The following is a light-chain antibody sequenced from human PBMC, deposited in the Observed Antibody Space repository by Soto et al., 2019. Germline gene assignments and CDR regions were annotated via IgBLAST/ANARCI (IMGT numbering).Light chain of an antibody. CDR1: SGHSSDI. V-gene: IGLV4-60*03. CDR3: ETWDSNTRV. J-gene: IGLJ2*01. CDR2: LEGSGSY. Sequence: QLVLTQSSSASASLGSSVKLTCTLSSGHSSDIIAWQQQQPGKAPRYLMKLEGSGSYNKGSGVPDRFSGSRSGADRYLTISNLQSEDEADYYCETWDSNTRVFGGGTKLTVL.